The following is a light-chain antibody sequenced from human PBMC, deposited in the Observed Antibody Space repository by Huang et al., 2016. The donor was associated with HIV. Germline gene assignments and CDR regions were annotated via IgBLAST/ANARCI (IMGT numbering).Light chain of an antibody. CDR2: VAS. CDR3: QQYGSSPPIT. V-gene: IGKV3-20*01. Sequence: EIVLTQSPGTLSLSPGERATLSCRASQSVNSNYLAWYQQKPGQAPRLLSYVASSRATGIPDRFSGSGSGTDFTLTISRLEPEDFAVYYCQQYGSSPPITFGQGTRLEIK. CDR1: QSVNSNY. J-gene: IGKJ5*01.